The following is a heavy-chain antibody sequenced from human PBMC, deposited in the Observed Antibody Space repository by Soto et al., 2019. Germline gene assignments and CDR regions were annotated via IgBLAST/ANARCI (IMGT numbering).Heavy chain of an antibody. J-gene: IGHJ5*02. CDR1: GFTVSSNY. CDR3: ATERPGTNWFDP. D-gene: IGHD1-1*01. CDR2: ISGSGGST. V-gene: IGHV3-23*01. Sequence: GGSLRLSCAASGFTVSSNYMSWVRQAPGKGLEWVSAISGSGGSTYYADSVKGRFTISRDNSKNTLYLQMNSLRAEDTAVYYCATERPGTNWFDPWGQGTLVTVSS.